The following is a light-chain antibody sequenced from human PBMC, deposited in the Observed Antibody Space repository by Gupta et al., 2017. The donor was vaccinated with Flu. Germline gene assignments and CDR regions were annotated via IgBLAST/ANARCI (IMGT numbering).Light chain of an antibody. V-gene: IGKV1-33*01. CDR3: QQFDDGPHIS. Sequence: SLSASVGDRVAITCQANEYISNYLNWYQQKPGKAPKLLIYEASTLVTGGPSRFSGTGSGTKFTLTISSLQAEDTATYYCQQFDDGPHISFGPGTKVDV. J-gene: IGKJ3*01. CDR2: EAS. CDR1: EYISNY.